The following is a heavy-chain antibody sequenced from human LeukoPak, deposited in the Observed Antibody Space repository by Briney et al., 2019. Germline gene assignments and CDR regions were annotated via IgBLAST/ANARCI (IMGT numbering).Heavy chain of an antibody. Sequence: ASVKVSCKASGYTFTTYGISWVRQALGQGLEWMGWISVYNGNTDYAQKLQGRVTMTTDTSTSTAYMELRSLRSEDTAVYYCARGWAGYNSHSDYWGQGTLVTVSS. CDR3: ARGWAGYNSHSDY. V-gene: IGHV1-18*01. J-gene: IGHJ4*02. CDR2: ISVYNGNT. CDR1: GYTFTTYG. D-gene: IGHD5-24*01.